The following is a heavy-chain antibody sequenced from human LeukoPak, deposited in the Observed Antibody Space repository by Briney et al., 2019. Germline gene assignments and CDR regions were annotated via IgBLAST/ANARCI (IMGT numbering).Heavy chain of an antibody. D-gene: IGHD5-18*01. Sequence: SQTLSLTCTVSGGSISSGDYYWSWIRQHPGKGLEWIGYIYYSGSTYYNPSLKSRVTMSIDASKNQFSLRLSSVTAADTAVYYCARDGYNYGIFDSWGQGTLVTVSS. CDR3: ARDGYNYGIFDS. J-gene: IGHJ4*02. CDR1: GGSISSGDYY. CDR2: IYYSGST. V-gene: IGHV4-31*03.